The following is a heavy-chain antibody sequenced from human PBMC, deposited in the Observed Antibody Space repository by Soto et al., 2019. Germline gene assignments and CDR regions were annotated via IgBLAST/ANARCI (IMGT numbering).Heavy chain of an antibody. Sequence: SETLSLTCTFSGGSFISIINHYCSWIRKPPGKGLEWIGYISYSGYTSYNPSLKSRLIISVDTSKNQVSLKLASVTAADTAVYYCTTQGFGILHGLVDVWGQGTTVTVSS. J-gene: IGHJ6*02. CDR3: TTQGFGILHGLVDV. D-gene: IGHD3-10*01. CDR1: GGSFISIINHY. V-gene: IGHV4-59*08. CDR2: ISYSGYT.